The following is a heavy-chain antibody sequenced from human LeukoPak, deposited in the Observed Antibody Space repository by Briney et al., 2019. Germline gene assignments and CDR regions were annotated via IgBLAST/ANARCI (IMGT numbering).Heavy chain of an antibody. CDR3: AKDGSPRGVLPGYMDV. CDR2: ISGSGGSV. CDR1: GFTFSNYV. D-gene: IGHD3-10*01. J-gene: IGHJ6*03. V-gene: IGHV3-23*01. Sequence: GGSLRLSCAASGFTFSNYVMTWVRQAPGKGLEWVSGISGSGGSVYHTDSVQGRFTISRDNSKNTLYLQMNSLRADDTAVYYCAKDGSPRGVLPGYMDVWGKGTTATVSS.